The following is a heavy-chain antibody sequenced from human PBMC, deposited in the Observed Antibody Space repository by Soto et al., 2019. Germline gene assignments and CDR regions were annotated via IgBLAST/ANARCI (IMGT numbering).Heavy chain of an antibody. Sequence: XESLKSSGYASGYTFTSYWNTWVRQIPGKGLQCMGRIDPSDSDTKYSPSLQGHVTISADKSISTAYLQWSSLKASDTAMYYCARWSGSGFDYWGQGTLVTVSS. D-gene: IGHD3-10*01. CDR2: IDPSDSDT. V-gene: IGHV5-10-1*01. J-gene: IGHJ4*02. CDR1: GYTFTSYW. CDR3: ARWSGSGFDY.